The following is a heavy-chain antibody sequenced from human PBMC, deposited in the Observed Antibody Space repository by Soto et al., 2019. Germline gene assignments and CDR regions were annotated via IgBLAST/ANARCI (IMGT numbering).Heavy chain of an antibody. V-gene: IGHV5-10-1*01. J-gene: IGHJ4*02. CDR1: GYSFAGYW. CDR3: ARQIYDSDNGPNFQYYFDA. Sequence: GESLKISCKGSGYSFAGYWITWVRQKPGKGLEWMGRIDPSDSQTYYSPSFRGHVTISATKSITTVFLQWSSLRASDTAMYYCARQIYDSDNGPNFQYYFDAWGQGTPVTVSS. CDR2: IDPSDSQT. D-gene: IGHD3-22*01.